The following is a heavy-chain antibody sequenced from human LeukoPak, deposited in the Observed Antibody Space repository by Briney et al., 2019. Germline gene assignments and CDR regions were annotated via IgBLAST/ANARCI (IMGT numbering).Heavy chain of an antibody. Sequence: GGSLRLSCAASGFTFSSYAMSWVRRAPGKGLEWVSAISGSGGSTYYADSVKGRFTISRDNSKNTLYLQMNSLRAEDTAVYYCAKDQGRSTAGKDYWGQRTMVTVSS. V-gene: IGHV3-23*01. D-gene: IGHD3-10*01. CDR3: AKDQGRSTAGKDY. CDR2: ISGSGGST. J-gene: IGHJ4*02. CDR1: GFTFSSYA.